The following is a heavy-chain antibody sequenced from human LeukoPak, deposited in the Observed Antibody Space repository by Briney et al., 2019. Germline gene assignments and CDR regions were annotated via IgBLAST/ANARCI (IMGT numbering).Heavy chain of an antibody. J-gene: IGHJ4*02. D-gene: IGHD6-19*01. CDR2: IYNSGST. CDR1: GGSISSYY. Sequence: SETLSLTCTVSGGSISSYYWSWIRQPAWKGLEWIGLIYNSGSTNYNPSLKSRVTMSVDTSKNQFSLKLSSVTAAATALYYCAGGAVAVAASRPFFDFWGQGTLVTVSS. CDR3: AGGAVAVAASRPFFDF. V-gene: IGHV4-4*07.